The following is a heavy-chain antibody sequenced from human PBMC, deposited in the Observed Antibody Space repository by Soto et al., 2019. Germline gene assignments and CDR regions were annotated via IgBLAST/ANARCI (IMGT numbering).Heavy chain of an antibody. V-gene: IGHV3-23*01. CDR2: ISGSGGST. D-gene: IGHD6-19*01. CDR1: GFTFSSYA. Sequence: EVQLLESGGGLVQPGGSLRLSCAASGFTFSSYAMSWVRQAPGKGLEWVSAISGSGGSTYYADSVKGRFTISRDNSKNTLYLQMNSVRAEDTAVYYCAKGNGDVSGYSSGWYLHYFDYWGQGTLVTVSS. CDR3: AKGNGDVSGYSSGWYLHYFDY. J-gene: IGHJ4*02.